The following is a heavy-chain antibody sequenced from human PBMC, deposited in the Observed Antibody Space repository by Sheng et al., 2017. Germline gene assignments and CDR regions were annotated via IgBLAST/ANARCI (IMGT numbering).Heavy chain of an antibody. CDR3: ARERVAAAGYYYYYYGMDV. CDR1: GGSISSYY. Sequence: QVQLQESGPGLVKPSETLSLTCTVSGGSISSYYWSWIRQPAGKGLEWIGRIYTSGSTNYNPSLKSRVTMSVDTSKNQFSLKLSSVTAADTAVYYCARERVAAAGYYYYYYGMDVWGQGTTVTVSS. V-gene: IGHV4-4*07. J-gene: IGHJ6*02. D-gene: IGHD6-13*01. CDR2: IYTSGST.